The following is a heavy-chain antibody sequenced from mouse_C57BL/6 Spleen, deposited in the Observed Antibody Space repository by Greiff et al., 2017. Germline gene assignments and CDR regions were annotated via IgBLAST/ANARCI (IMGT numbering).Heavy chain of an antibody. V-gene: IGHV1-53*01. D-gene: IGHD1-1*01. CDR3: ARSGLRYAWFAY. CDR2: INPSNGGT. Sequence: VQLQQPGTELVKPGASVKLSCKASGYTFTSYWMHWVKQRPGQGLEWIGNINPSNGGTNYNEKFKCKATLTVDKSSSTAYMQLSSLTSEDSAVYYCARSGLRYAWFAYWGQGTLVTVSA. CDR1: GYTFTSYW. J-gene: IGHJ3*01.